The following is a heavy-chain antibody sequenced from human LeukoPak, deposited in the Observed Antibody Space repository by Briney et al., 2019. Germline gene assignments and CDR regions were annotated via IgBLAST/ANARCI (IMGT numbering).Heavy chain of an antibody. J-gene: IGHJ3*02. D-gene: IGHD2-15*01. CDR1: GGSIVTSDYY. CDR3: ARRGYYSGSFDI. Sequence: SETLSLTCTVSGGSIVTSDYYWGWIRLPPGKGLEYLGTIYYTGNTYYSPSLKSRLTIDIDTSKTQFSLKLNSATATDTAVYYCARRGYYSGSFDIWGQGTMVTVSS. V-gene: IGHV4-39*01. CDR2: IYYTGNT.